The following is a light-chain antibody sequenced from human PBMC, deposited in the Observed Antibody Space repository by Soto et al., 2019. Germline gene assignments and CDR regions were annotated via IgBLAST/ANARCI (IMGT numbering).Light chain of an antibody. V-gene: IGKV3-15*01. J-gene: IGKJ1*01. CDR3: QQYADWPKT. Sequence: EIVMTQSPDTLSVSPGERATLSCRASQSVSDRVVWYQQKSGQAPSLLIYAASTRAAGVPARFSGSGSGTEFTLTISSLQSEDFAVYFCQQYADWPKTLGQGTKVDIK. CDR2: AAS. CDR1: QSVSDR.